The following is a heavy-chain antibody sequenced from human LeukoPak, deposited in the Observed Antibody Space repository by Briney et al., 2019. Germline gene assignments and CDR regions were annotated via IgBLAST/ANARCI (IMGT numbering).Heavy chain of an antibody. D-gene: IGHD3-22*01. CDR1: GDSISSGDYY. Sequence: SQTLSLTCTVSGDSISSGDYYWSWIRQPAEKGLEWIGRIYTSGSTNYNPSLKSRVTISVDTSKNQFSLKLSSVTAADTAVYYCARGPETYYYDSSGYSAYFDYWGQGTLVTVSS. CDR2: IYTSGST. V-gene: IGHV4-61*02. CDR3: ARGPETYYYDSSGYSAYFDY. J-gene: IGHJ4*02.